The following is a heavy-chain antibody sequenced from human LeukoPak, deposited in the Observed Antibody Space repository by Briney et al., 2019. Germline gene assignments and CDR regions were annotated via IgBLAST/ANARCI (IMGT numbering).Heavy chain of an antibody. CDR3: ARVLAAEGWFDP. D-gene: IGHD6-13*01. V-gene: IGHV1-2*06. J-gene: IGHJ5*02. Sequence: ASVKVSCKASGYTFTGYYMHWVRQAPGQGLEWMGRINPNSGGTNYAQKFQGRVTMTRDTSISTAYMELSRLRSDDTAVYYCARVLAAEGWFDPWGQGTLVTVSS. CDR2: INPNSGGT. CDR1: GYTFTGYY.